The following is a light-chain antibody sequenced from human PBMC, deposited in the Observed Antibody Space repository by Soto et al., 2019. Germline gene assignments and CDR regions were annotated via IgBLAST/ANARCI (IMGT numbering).Light chain of an antibody. CDR3: QQGHNWPLT. CDR1: QSINSE. V-gene: IGKV3-15*01. Sequence: EIVMTQSPATLSLSPGERAALSCRASQSINSELAWYQQKPGQPPRLLIYGASTRATGVPARFTGSESGSEFTLTISGLQSEDFVVYYCQQGHNWPLTFGQGTRLE. CDR2: GAS. J-gene: IGKJ2*01.